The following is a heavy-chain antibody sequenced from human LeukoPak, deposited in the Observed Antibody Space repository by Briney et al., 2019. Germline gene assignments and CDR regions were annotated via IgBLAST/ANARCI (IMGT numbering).Heavy chain of an antibody. CDR3: ARGRGYCSSTSCYRGDYYYYMDV. CDR1: GGTFSSYA. J-gene: IGHJ6*03. D-gene: IGHD2-2*02. V-gene: IGHV1-69*13. CDR2: IIPIFGTA. Sequence: SVEVSCKASGGTFSSYAISWVRQAPGQGLEWMGGIIPIFGTANYAQKFQGRVTITADESTSTAYMELSSLRSEDTAVYYCARGRGYCSSTSCYRGDYYYYMDVWGKGTTVTVSS.